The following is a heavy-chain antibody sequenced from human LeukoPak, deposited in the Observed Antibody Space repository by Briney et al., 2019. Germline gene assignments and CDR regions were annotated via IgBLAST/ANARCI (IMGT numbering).Heavy chain of an antibody. CDR2: IIPIFGTA. V-gene: IGHV1-69*05. CDR3: ARGEGTLPWPHFDY. CDR1: GGTFSSYA. D-gene: IGHD3-16*01. J-gene: IGHJ4*02. Sequence: SVKVSCKASGGTFSSYAISWVQQAPGQGLEWMGRIIPIFGTANYAQKFQGRVTITTDESTSTAYMELSSLRSEDTAVYYCARGEGTLPWPHFDYWGQGTLVTVSS.